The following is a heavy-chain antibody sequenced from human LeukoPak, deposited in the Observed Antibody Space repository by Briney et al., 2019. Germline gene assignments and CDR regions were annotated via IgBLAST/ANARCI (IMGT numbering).Heavy chain of an antibody. V-gene: IGHV4-30-4*07. CDR2: FYYSGST. CDR3: ARTTEGGYTYDYFYYYYMDV. D-gene: IGHD5-18*01. Sequence: SQTLSLTCAVSGGSISRGGYSWSWIRQPPGKGLEWIGYFYYSGSTYYNPSLKSRVTISLDTSKNQFSLKLRSVTAADTAVYYCARTTEGGYTYDYFYYYYMDVWGKGTTVTISS. CDR1: GGSISRGGYS. J-gene: IGHJ6*03.